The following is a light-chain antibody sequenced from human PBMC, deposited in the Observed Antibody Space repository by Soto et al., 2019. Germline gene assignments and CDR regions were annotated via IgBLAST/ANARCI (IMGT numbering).Light chain of an antibody. V-gene: IGKV3-11*01. CDR3: QQRQHWPPIT. Sequence: EVVLTQSPATLSLSPGERATLSCRASQSVSIYLAWYQQKPGQAPRLLIYDASNRATGIPARFSGSGSGTDFTLTISSLEPEDFAVSYCQQRQHWPPITFGGGTKVEIK. J-gene: IGKJ4*01. CDR1: QSVSIY. CDR2: DAS.